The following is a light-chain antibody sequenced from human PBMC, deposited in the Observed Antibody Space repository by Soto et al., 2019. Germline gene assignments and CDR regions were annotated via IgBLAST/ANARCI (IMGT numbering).Light chain of an antibody. CDR3: QTWGTGIHVV. V-gene: IGLV4-69*01. CDR2: LNSDGSH. CDR1: SGHSSYA. Sequence: QLVLTQSPSASASLGASVKLTCTLSSGHSSYAIAWHQQQPEKGPRYLMKLNSDGSHSKGDGIPDRFSASSSGAERYLTISSLQSEDEADYYCQTWGTGIHVVFGGGTKLTVL. J-gene: IGLJ2*01.